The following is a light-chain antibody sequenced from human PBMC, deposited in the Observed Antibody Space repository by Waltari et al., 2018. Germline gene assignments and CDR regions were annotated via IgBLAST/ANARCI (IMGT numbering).Light chain of an antibody. CDR2: FGS. Sequence: DIVMTQSPLSLPVTPGAPASISCRSSQSLLHTNGYNLLDWYLQKPGQSPQLLIYFGSNRASGVPDRFSGSGSGRDFTLKISRVEAEDVGVYYCMQALQTPWTFGQGTKVEIK. CDR1: QSLLHTNGYNL. CDR3: MQALQTPWT. V-gene: IGKV2-28*01. J-gene: IGKJ1*01.